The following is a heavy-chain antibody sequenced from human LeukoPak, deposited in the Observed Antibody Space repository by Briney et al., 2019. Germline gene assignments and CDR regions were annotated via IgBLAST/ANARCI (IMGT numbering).Heavy chain of an antibody. J-gene: IGHJ4*02. CDR3: VRVDDYGDYPYYFDS. CDR2: IYSGGST. D-gene: IGHD4-17*01. Sequence: GVSLRLSCAASGFLVSSKYMSWVRQAPGKGLEWVSVIYSGGSTYYADSVKGRFTISRDNPKNTGYLQMNSLRAEDTAVYYCVRVDDYGDYPYYFDSWGQGTLVTVSS. V-gene: IGHV3-66*01. CDR1: GFLVSSKY.